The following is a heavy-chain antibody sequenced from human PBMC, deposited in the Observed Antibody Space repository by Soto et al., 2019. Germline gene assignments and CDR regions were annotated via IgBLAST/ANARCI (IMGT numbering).Heavy chain of an antibody. CDR3: AREGSSSWYGGDAFDI. Sequence: GGSLRLSCAASGITFSSYSRNWVRQDPGKGLEWVSYISSSSSTIYYADSVKGRFTISRDNAKNSLYLQMNSLRDEYTPVYYCAREGSSSWYGGDAFDIWGQGTMVTVSS. V-gene: IGHV3-48*02. CDR1: GITFSSYS. CDR2: ISSSSSTI. J-gene: IGHJ3*02. D-gene: IGHD6-13*01.